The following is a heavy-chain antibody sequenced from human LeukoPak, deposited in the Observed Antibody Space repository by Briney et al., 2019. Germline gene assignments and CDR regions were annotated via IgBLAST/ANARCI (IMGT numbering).Heavy chain of an antibody. Sequence: SETPSLTCTVSGGSFSSSGSYWGWLRQPPGKGREGIGSIYYSGTTYYNPSLKRRVTISVDTSKSQFSLKLTSVTAADTALYYCARTYYGSENYYDYWGQGILVTVSS. V-gene: IGHV4-39*01. J-gene: IGHJ4*02. D-gene: IGHD3-10*01. CDR3: ARTYYGSENYYDY. CDR2: IYYSGTT. CDR1: GGSFSSSGSY.